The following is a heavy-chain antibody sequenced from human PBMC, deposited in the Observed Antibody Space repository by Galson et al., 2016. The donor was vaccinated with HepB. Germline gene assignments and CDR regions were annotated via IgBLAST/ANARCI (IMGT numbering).Heavy chain of an antibody. D-gene: IGHD3-9*01. CDR2: VSWNSDEV. J-gene: IGHJ6*04. CDR1: GFAFDDYA. V-gene: IGHV3-9*01. Sequence: SLRLSCAVSGFAFDDYAMHRVRQAPGKGLEWVSGVSWNSDEVDYADSVRGRFTISRDNAKKSLYLQMSTLRPEDTALYYCAKDISSNIAPTYSDYHGMDVWGKGTTVTVSS. CDR3: AKDISSNIAPTYSDYHGMDV.